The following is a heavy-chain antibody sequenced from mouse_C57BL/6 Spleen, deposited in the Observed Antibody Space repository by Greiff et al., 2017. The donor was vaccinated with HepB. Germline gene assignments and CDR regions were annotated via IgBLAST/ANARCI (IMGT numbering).Heavy chain of an antibody. D-gene: IGHD5-5*01. CDR3: ARNGDYPGFAY. CDR1: GYAFSSSW. Sequence: VQLQQSGPELVKPGASVKISCKASGYAFSSSWMNWVKQRPGKGLEWIGRIYPGDGDTNYNGKFKGKATLTADKSSSTAYMQLSSLTSADSAVYFCARNGDYPGFAYWGQGTLVTVSA. J-gene: IGHJ3*01. V-gene: IGHV1-82*01. CDR2: IYPGDGDT.